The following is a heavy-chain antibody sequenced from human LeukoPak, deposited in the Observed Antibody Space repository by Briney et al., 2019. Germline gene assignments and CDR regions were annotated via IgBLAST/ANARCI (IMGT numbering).Heavy chain of an antibody. J-gene: IGHJ4*02. CDR1: GGSISSYY. CDR3: ARGVTMALFDY. V-gene: IGHV4-59*01. D-gene: IGHD3-10*01. CDR2: IYYSGST. Sequence: PSETLSLTCTVSGGSISSYYWSWIRQPPGKGLEWIGYIYYSGSTNYNPSLKSRVTISVDTSKNQFSLKLSSVTAADTAVYYCARGVTMALFDYWGQGTLVTVSS.